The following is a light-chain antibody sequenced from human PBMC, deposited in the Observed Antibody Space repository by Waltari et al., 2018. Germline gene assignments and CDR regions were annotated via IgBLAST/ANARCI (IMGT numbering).Light chain of an antibody. J-gene: IGLJ3*02. CDR1: NIGSKR. V-gene: IGLV3-21*02. Sequence: SYVLTQPPSVSVGPGQTAMIPCGGNNIGSKRVHRYRQRPGQAPMLVVYDDGDRPSGIPERFSGSNSGDTATLTISRVEAGDEADYYCQVWDRSRDQWVFGGGTKLTVL. CDR3: QVWDRSRDQWV. CDR2: DDG.